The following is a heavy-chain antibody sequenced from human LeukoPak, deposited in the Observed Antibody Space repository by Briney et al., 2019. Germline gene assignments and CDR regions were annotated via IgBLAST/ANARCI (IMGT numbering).Heavy chain of an antibody. D-gene: IGHD3-16*01. J-gene: IGHJ4*02. Sequence: SETLSLTCTVSGGSISSSSYYWGWIRQPPGKGLEWIGSIYYSGSTYYNPSLKSRVTISVDTSKNQFSLKLSSVTAADTAVHYCARVVGGGGFDYWGQGTLVTVSS. V-gene: IGHV4-39*07. CDR3: ARVVGGGGFDY. CDR2: IYYSGST. CDR1: GGSISSSSYY.